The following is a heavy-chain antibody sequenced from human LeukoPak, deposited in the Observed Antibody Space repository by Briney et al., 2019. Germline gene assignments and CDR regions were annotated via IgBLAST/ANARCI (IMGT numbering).Heavy chain of an antibody. J-gene: IGHJ6*03. CDR3: ARGGLRVKVYRLYYMDV. CDR2: INPNSGDT. D-gene: IGHD2-8*01. Sequence: GASVKVSCKASGYSFTGYYMHWVRQAPGQGLEWMGWINPNSGDTKYAQKFQGRVTMTRDTSISTAYMELTRVRSDDTAVYYCARGGLRVKVYRLYYMDVWGKGTTVTVSS. CDR1: GYSFTGYY. V-gene: IGHV1-2*02.